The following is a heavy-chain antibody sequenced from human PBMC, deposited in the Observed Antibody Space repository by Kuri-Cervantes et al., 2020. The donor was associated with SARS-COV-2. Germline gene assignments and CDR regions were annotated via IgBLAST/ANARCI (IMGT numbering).Heavy chain of an antibody. D-gene: IGHD3-9*01. J-gene: IGHJ4*02. CDR2: IWYDGSNK. CDR1: GFSFSTYG. Sequence: LSLTCAASGFSFSTYGMQWVRQAPGKGLEWVAVIWYDGSNKYYADSVKGRFTISRDNSKNTLYLQMNSLRAEDTAVYYCARDLSIDYWGQGTLVTVSS. V-gene: IGHV3-33*08. CDR3: ARDLSIDY.